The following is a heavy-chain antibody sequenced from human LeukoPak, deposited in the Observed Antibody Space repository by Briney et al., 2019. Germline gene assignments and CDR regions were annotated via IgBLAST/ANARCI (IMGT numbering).Heavy chain of an antibody. CDR3: ARLGDYGGNSAPYWYFDL. D-gene: IGHD4-23*01. Sequence: GESLKISCKGSGYSFTSYWIGWVRQMPGKGLEWMGIIYPGDSDTRYSPSFQGQVTISADKSISTAYLQWSSLKASDTAMYYCARLGDYGGNSAPYWYFDLWGRGTLVTVSS. V-gene: IGHV5-51*01. J-gene: IGHJ2*01. CDR2: IYPGDSDT. CDR1: GYSFTSYW.